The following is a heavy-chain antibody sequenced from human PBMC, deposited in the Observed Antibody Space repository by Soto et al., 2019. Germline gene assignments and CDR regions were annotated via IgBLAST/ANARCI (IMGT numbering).Heavy chain of an antibody. CDR3: ATPFWDYYDSSGYYYFDY. CDR2: IYYSGST. CDR1: GGSISSSSYY. Sequence: SETLSLTCTVSGGSISSSSYYWGWIRQPPGKGLEWIGSIYYSGSTYYNPSLKSRVTISVDTSKNQFSLKLSSVTAADTAVYYCATPFWDYYDSSGYYYFDYWGQGTLVTVSS. V-gene: IGHV4-39*01. D-gene: IGHD3-22*01. J-gene: IGHJ4*02.